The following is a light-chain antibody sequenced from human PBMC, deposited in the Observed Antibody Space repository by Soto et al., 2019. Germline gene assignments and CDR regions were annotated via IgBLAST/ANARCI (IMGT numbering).Light chain of an antibody. V-gene: IGKV1-33*01. Sequence: DIQMTQSPSSLSASVGDRVTITCQASQDITNYLNWYQQKPGKAPRLLLYDASSLETGVPSRFSGSGSGTDFTFTISSLQPKDIATYYCQHYDHLPITFGQGTRLENK. J-gene: IGKJ5*01. CDR3: QHYDHLPIT. CDR2: DAS. CDR1: QDITNY.